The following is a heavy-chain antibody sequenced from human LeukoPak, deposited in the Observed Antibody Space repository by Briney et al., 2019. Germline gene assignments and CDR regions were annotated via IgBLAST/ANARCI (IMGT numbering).Heavy chain of an antibody. CDR3: ARVGVYDSYMDV. CDR2: IYTSGST. Sequence: PSETLSLTCTVSGGSISSYYWSWIRQPAGKGLEWIGRIYTSGSTNYNPSLKSRLSTSVDTSKNQFSLKLSSVTAADTAMYYCARVGVYDSYMDVWGKGTTVTVSS. CDR1: GGSISSYY. V-gene: IGHV4-4*07. J-gene: IGHJ6*04. D-gene: IGHD3-3*01.